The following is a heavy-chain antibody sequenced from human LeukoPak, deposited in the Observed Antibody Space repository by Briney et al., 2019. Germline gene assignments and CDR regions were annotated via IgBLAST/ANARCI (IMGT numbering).Heavy chain of an antibody. V-gene: IGHV5-51*01. J-gene: IGHJ4*02. Sequence: GESLKISCKGSGYSFTSYWIAWVRQMPGKGLDWMGIIYPGDSDTRYSPSFQGQVTISADKSISTAYLQWGSLKASDTAMYYCARRPPTYSSSWYFDYWGQGSLVTVSS. D-gene: IGHD6-13*01. CDR1: GYSFTSYW. CDR3: ARRPPTYSSSWYFDY. CDR2: IYPGDSDT.